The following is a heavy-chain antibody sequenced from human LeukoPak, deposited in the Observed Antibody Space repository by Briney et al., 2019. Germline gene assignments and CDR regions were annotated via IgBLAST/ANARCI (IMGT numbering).Heavy chain of an antibody. J-gene: IGHJ4*02. CDR1: GFTFNIYW. CDR2: IDSNGGGA. CDR3: ARAKYSSRWSLDY. Sequence: GGSLRLSCATSGFTFNIYWMQWVRQVPGKGLVWVSRIDSNGGGATYADSVKGRFTTSRDNGNNTMYLQMNSLRAEDTAIYYCARAKYSSRWSLDYWGQGALSPSPQ. D-gene: IGHD6-13*01. V-gene: IGHV3-74*03.